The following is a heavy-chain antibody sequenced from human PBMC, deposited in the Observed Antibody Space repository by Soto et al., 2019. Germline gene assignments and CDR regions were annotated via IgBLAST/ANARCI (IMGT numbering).Heavy chain of an antibody. Sequence: GGSLRLSCAASGFTFSSYAMHWVRQAPGKGLEWVAVISYDGSNKYYADSVKGRFTISRDNSKNTLYLQMNSLRAEDTAVYYCARGNQQLLWFGETNWFDPWGQGTLVTVSS. CDR3: ARGNQQLLWFGETNWFDP. D-gene: IGHD3-10*01. J-gene: IGHJ5*02. CDR2: ISYDGSNK. CDR1: GFTFSSYA. V-gene: IGHV3-30-3*01.